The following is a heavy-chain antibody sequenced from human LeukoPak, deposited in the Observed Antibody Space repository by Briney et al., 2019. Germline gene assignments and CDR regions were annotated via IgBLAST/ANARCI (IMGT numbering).Heavy chain of an antibody. D-gene: IGHD6-13*01. CDR1: GFDFSTYT. V-gene: IGHV3-23*01. Sequence: GGSLRLSCAASGFDFSTYTMNWVRQAPGKGLEWVSVITGSGGNTYYADSVKGRFTISKDNSKSTVYLQMSSLRVDDTAVYYCAKAASSSWPSYYYGMDVWGQGTTVTVSS. CDR2: ITGSGGNT. J-gene: IGHJ6*02. CDR3: AKAASSSWPSYYYGMDV.